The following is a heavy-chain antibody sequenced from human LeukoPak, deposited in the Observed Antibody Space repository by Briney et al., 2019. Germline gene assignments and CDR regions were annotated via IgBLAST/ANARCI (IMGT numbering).Heavy chain of an antibody. CDR1: GYTFTSYA. D-gene: IGHD3-10*01. J-gene: IGHJ4*02. Sequence: ASVKVSCKASGYTFTSYAMHWVRQAPGQRLEWMGWINAGNGNTKYSQEFQGRVTITRDTSASTAYMELSSLRSEDMAVYYCAGVYGSGSYFDYWGQGTLVTVSS. CDR3: AGVYGSGSYFDY. CDR2: INAGNGNT. V-gene: IGHV1-3*03.